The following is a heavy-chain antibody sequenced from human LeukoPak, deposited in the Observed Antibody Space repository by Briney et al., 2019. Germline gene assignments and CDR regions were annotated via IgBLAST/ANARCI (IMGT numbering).Heavy chain of an antibody. V-gene: IGHV4-30-4*01. CDR1: GGSISSDDYS. D-gene: IGHD3-10*01. CDR2: IHYSGST. Sequence: TSETLSLTCTVSGGSISSDDYSWSWIRHPPGKALEWIGYIHYSGSTNYNPSLKSRVTISTDTSKNQFSLRLSSVTAADTAVYYCARVWTKSYFGAGQHFDFWGQGALVTVSS. CDR3: ARVWTKSYFGAGQHFDF. J-gene: IGHJ4*02.